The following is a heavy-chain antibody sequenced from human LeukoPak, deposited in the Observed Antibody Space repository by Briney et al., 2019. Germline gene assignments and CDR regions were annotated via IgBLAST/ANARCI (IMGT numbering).Heavy chain of an antibody. CDR2: IYTSGST. CDR1: GGSISSYY. V-gene: IGHV4-4*09. Sequence: SETLSLTCTVSGGSISSYYWSWIRQPLGKGLEWIGYIYTSGSTNYNPPLKSRVTISVDTSKNQFSLKLSSVTAADTAVYYCARSIVGATSHKTYYYYMDVWGKGTTVTVSS. D-gene: IGHD1-26*01. J-gene: IGHJ6*03. CDR3: ARSIVGATSHKTYYYYMDV.